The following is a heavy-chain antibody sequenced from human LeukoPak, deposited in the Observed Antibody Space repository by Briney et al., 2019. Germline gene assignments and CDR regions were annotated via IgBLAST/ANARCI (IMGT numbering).Heavy chain of an antibody. V-gene: IGHV3-15*01. CDR1: GFTFSDAW. J-gene: IGHJ4*02. CDR2: IKSESDGGAE. D-gene: IGHD3-3*01. Sequence: EGSLRLSCAASGFTFSDAWMSWVRQAPGKGLEWVGRIKSESDGGAEDYPAPVKGRFTISRDDSKNTLYLQMNSLKTDDTAVYYCTTAGDFWGNDYWGQGTLVTVSS. CDR3: TTAGDFWGNDY.